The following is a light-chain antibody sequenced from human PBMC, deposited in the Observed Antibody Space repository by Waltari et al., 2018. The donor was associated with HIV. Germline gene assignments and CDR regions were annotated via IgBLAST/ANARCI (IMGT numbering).Light chain of an antibody. V-gene: IGKV4-1*01. Sequence: DIVMTQSPDSLAVSLGERATINCKSTQSVLYSSNNMNYLAWYQQKPGQPPKLLIYWASTRESGVPDRFSGSGSGTEFTLTISSLQAEDVAVYYCQQYYSISRTFGQGTKVEIK. CDR3: QQYYSISRT. J-gene: IGKJ1*01. CDR1: QSVLYSSNNMNY. CDR2: WAS.